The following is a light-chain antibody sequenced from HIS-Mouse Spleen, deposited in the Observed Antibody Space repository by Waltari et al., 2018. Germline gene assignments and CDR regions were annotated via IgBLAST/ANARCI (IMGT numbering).Light chain of an antibody. CDR2: DCS. CDR1: SSDVGGYNY. Sequence: QSALTQPASVSGSPGQSITISCTGTSSDVGGYNYVSWYQQHPGKAPKRLIYDCSNRPSGVSNRFSGSKSGNTASLTISGLQAEDEADYYCSSYTSSSTLVFGGGTKLTVL. CDR3: SSYTSSSTLV. V-gene: IGLV2-14*03. J-gene: IGLJ3*02.